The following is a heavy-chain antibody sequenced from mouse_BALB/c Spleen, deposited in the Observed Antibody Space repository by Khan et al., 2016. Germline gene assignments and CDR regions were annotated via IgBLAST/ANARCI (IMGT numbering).Heavy chain of an antibody. CDR3: GSGVGYVY. D-gene: IGHD1-3*01. CDR2: IHYSGST. Sequence: EVQLQESGPDLVKPSQSLSLTCTVTGYSITSGYGWHWIRQFPGNKLEWMGYIHYSGSTNYNPSLNSRISITRDPSKNQFFLQLNSVTTEDPATHLCGSGVGYVYWGQGTLVTVSA. V-gene: IGHV3-1*02. CDR1: GYSITSGYG. J-gene: IGHJ3*01.